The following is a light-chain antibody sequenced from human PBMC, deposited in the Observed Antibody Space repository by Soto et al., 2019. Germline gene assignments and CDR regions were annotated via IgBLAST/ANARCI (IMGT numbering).Light chain of an antibody. CDR2: DAY. V-gene: IGKV3-11*01. Sequence: EIVLTHSPATLSLSPCERATLSSSASQSFRGLLAWYQQKPGQAPRLLIYDAYNRATGIPPRFSGSGSGTDFTLTISRLEPEDFAVYYCQQYGSSLPITFGQGTRLEI. CDR3: QQYGSSLPIT. J-gene: IGKJ5*01. CDR1: QSFRGL.